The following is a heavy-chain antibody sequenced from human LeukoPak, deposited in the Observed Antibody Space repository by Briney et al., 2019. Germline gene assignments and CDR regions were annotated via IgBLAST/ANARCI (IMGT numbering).Heavy chain of an antibody. Sequence: SETLSLTCTVSGGSISSSSDYWGWIRQAPGKGLEWIGSIYYSENTYYNSSLKSRVTISVDTSKNQFSLKLSSVTAADTAVYYCARARRQWLVGANIRGDNPPYYYDYWGQGTLVTVSS. V-gene: IGHV4-39*07. CDR2: IYYSENT. D-gene: IGHD6-19*01. CDR3: ARARRQWLVGANIRGDNPPYYYDY. J-gene: IGHJ4*02. CDR1: GGSISSSSDY.